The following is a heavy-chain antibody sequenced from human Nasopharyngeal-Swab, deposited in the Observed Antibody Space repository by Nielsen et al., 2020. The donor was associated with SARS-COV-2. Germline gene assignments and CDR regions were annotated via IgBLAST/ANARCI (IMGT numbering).Heavy chain of an antibody. J-gene: IGHJ4*02. Sequence: SETLSLTCTVSGGSISSSTYYWAWIRQPPGKGLEWIGSIYYGGSTYYNPSLKSRVTISVHTSKNQFSLKLSSVTAADTAVYYCATLSSSWYEYYFDYWGQGTLVTVSS. CDR2: IYYGGST. CDR1: GGSISSSTYY. D-gene: IGHD6-13*01. CDR3: ATLSSSWYEYYFDY. V-gene: IGHV4-39*01.